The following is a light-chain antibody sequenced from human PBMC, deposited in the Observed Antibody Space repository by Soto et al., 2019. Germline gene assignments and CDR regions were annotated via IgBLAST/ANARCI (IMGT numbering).Light chain of an antibody. CDR3: QVWDSSTAV. Sequence: SYELTQPLSVSVALGQTARITCGGNNIGSKNVHWYQQKPGQAPVLVIYRDSNRPSGIPERFSVSNSGNTPTLTISRAQAGDEADYYCQVWDSSTAVFGGGTKLTVL. CDR1: NIGSKN. V-gene: IGLV3-9*01. CDR2: RDS. J-gene: IGLJ2*01.